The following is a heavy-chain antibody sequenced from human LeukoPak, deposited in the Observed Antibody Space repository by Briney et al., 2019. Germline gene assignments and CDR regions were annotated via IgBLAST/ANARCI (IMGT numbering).Heavy chain of an antibody. D-gene: IGHD2-15*01. Sequence: SETLSLTCSVSGDSISTYYWSWIRQPPGKALEWIGYVYYSGSTDYNPSLKSRVTISADTSKNQFSLKLSSVTAADTAVYYCARLSALKVVNAFDVWGQGTMVTVSS. CDR1: GDSISTYY. V-gene: IGHV4-59*08. CDR2: VYYSGST. CDR3: ARLSALKVVNAFDV. J-gene: IGHJ3*01.